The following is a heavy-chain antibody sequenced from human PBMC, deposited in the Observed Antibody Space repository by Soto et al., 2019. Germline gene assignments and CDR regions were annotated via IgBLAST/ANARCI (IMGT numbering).Heavy chain of an antibody. CDR2: FFSTDAK. CDR1: GFSLSNAGMG. CDR3: ARAADRAISDVWFDL. J-gene: IGHJ5*02. Sequence: QVTLKESGPVLVKPTETLTLTCSVSGFSLSNAGMGVSWIRQPPGKALEWLAHFFSTDAKAYSSSLKTRLTISKDTSKSQVVLTMTNLDPVDTATYFCARAADRAISDVWFDLWCQGTLVTVSS. D-gene: IGHD5-18*01. V-gene: IGHV2-26*01.